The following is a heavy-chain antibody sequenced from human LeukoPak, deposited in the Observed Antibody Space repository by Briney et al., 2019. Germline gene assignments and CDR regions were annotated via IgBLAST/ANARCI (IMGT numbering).Heavy chain of an antibody. CDR2: IYYSGST. CDR3: ARDIPARTTVTTPGDY. V-gene: IGHV4-30-4*08. CDR1: GGSISSGDYY. D-gene: IGHD4-17*01. Sequence: PSETLSLTCTVSGGSISSGDYYWSWIRQPPGKGLEWIGYIYYSGSTYYNPSLKSRVTISVDTSKNQFYLKLSSVTAADTAVYYCARDIPARTTVTTPGDYWGQGTLVTVAS. J-gene: IGHJ4*02.